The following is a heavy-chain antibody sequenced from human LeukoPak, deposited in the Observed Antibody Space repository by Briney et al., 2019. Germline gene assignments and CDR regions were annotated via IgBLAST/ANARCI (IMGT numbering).Heavy chain of an antibody. CDR3: AGSSSWHGGLFDY. J-gene: IGHJ4*02. D-gene: IGHD6-13*01. CDR2: ISGSGDST. Sequence: PGGSLRLSCAASGFTFSNYAMSWVRQAPGKGLEWVSDISGSGDSTNYADSVKGRFTISRDNSKNTLYLQMNSLRAEDTAVYYCAGSSSWHGGLFDYWGQGTLVTVSS. CDR1: GFTFSNYA. V-gene: IGHV3-23*01.